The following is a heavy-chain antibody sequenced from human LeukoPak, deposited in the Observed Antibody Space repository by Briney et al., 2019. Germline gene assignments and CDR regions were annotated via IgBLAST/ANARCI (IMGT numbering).Heavy chain of an antibody. CDR2: ISSSSSTI. CDR1: GFTFSSYS. CDR3: AKAGYCNSTSCDH. J-gene: IGHJ4*02. D-gene: IGHD2-2*01. Sequence: GGSLRLSCAASGFTFSSYSMNWVRQAPGKGLEWVSYISSSSSTIYYADSVKGRFTISRDNAKNSLYLQMNSLRAEDTAVYYCAKAGYCNSTSCDHWGQGTLVTVSS. V-gene: IGHV3-48*01.